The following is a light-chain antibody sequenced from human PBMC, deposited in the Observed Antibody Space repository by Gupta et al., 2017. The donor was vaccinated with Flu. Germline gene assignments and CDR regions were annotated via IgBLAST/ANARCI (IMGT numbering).Light chain of an antibody. V-gene: IGKV1-39*01. Sequence: IQMTQSPSSLSASVGDRVTITCRARQSIGFYLNWFQQKPGKAPNLLIYAISSLHSGVPSRFSGSGSGKVFTLTISSLQPEDGATYYCQQSYSTPYTFGQGTKLEIK. CDR1: QSIGFY. CDR3: QQSYSTPYT. CDR2: AIS. J-gene: IGKJ2*01.